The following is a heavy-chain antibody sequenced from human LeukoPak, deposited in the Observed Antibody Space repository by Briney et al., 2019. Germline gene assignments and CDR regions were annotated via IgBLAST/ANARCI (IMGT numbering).Heavy chain of an antibody. CDR1: GYSFTSYW. CDR3: ARSLHHFDSSGYYSQYFDY. D-gene: IGHD3-22*01. Sequence: LGESLKISCKGSGYSFTSYWIGWVRQMPGKGLEWMGIIYPGDSDTRYSPSFQGQVTISADKSISTAYLQWSSLKASDTAMYYCARSLHHFDSSGYYSQYFDYWGQGTLVTVSS. J-gene: IGHJ4*02. V-gene: IGHV5-51*01. CDR2: IYPGDSDT.